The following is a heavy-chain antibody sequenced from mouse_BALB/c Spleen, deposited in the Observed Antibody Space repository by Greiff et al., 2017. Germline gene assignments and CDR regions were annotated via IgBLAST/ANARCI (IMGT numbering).Heavy chain of an antibody. V-gene: IGHV5-6*03. CDR1: GFTFSSYG. J-gene: IGHJ2*01. CDR3: ARHVYYYGSSYYFDY. Sequence: EVKLVESGGGLVQPGGSRKLSCAASGFTFSSYGMSWVRQTPDKRLEWVATISSGGSYTYYPDSVKGRFTISRDNAKNTLYLQMSSLKSEDTAMYYCARHVYYYGSSYYFDYWGQGTTLTVSS. D-gene: IGHD1-1*01. CDR2: ISSGGSYT.